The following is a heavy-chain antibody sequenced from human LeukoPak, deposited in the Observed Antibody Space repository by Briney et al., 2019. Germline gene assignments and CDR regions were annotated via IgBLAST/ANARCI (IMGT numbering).Heavy chain of an antibody. J-gene: IGHJ5*02. CDR2: IIPIFGTA. D-gene: IGHD3-3*01. CDR1: GGTFSSYA. Sequence: ASLKVSCKASGGTFSSYAISWVRQAPGQGLEWMGGIIPIFGTANYAQKFQGRVTITADESTSTAYMELSSLRSEDTAVYYCAREYYDFWSGYYFYNWFDPWGQGTLVTVSS. V-gene: IGHV1-69*01. CDR3: AREYYDFWSGYYFYNWFDP.